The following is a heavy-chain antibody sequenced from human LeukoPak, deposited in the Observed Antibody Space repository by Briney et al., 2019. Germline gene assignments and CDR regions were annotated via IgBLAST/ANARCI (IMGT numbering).Heavy chain of an antibody. V-gene: IGHV3-23*01. CDR3: AKAGYCSSTSCYLNWFDP. D-gene: IGHD2-2*01. CDR1: GFIFSNYG. J-gene: IGHJ5*02. Sequence: GGSLRLSCAASGFIFSNYGMNWVRQAPGKGLEWVAAISASGSATSYADSVRGRFTISRDNSKSTTYLQMNSLRAEDTAVFYCAKAGYCSSTSCYLNWFDPWGQGTLVTVSS. CDR2: ISASGSAT.